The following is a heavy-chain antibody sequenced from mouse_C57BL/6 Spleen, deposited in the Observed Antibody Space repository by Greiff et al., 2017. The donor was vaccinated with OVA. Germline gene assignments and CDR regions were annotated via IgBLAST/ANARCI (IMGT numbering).Heavy chain of an antibody. J-gene: IGHJ3*01. Sequence: VQLQQSGAELVKPGASVKLSCKASGYTFTEYTIHWVKQRSGQGLAWIGGFYPGSGSIKSNEKFKDKATLTADKSSSTVYMELSRLTTEDSAVYFCARHEDGNWDGGAWFAYWGQGTLVTVSA. CDR2: FYPGSGSI. V-gene: IGHV1-62-2*01. D-gene: IGHD4-1*01. CDR3: ARHEDGNWDGGAWFAY. CDR1: GYTFTEYT.